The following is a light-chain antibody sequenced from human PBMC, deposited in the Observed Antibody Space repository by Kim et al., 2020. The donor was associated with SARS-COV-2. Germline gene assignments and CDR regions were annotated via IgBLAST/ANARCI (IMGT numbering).Light chain of an antibody. CDR3: QQYHKWPYT. CDR2: TAS. CDR1: QSVFRN. Sequence: SVSPGDRASLSCRASQSVFRNLAWYQQIPGRAPRLLFSTASARASAIPARFSGGGSGTEFTLTISNLQSDDFAVYYCQQYHKWPYTFGQGTKLEI. J-gene: IGKJ2*01. V-gene: IGKV3-15*01.